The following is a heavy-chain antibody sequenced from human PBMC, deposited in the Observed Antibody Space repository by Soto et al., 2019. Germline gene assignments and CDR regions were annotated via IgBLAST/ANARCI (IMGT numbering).Heavy chain of an antibody. Sequence: TLRLSCAASGFTFDDYAMHWVRQVPGKGLEWVSGINWNSGSIGYGDSVKGRFAISRDNAKNSLHLQMNSLSAEDTAFYYCVKDESINWYSGHFRHWGQGTLVTVSS. J-gene: IGHJ1*01. CDR3: VKDESINWYSGHFRH. CDR1: GFTFDDYA. D-gene: IGHD6-13*01. CDR2: INWNSGSI. V-gene: IGHV3-9*01.